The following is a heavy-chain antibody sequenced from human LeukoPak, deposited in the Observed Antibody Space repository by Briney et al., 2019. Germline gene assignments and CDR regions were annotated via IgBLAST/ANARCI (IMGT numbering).Heavy chain of an antibody. J-gene: IGHJ6*02. V-gene: IGHV3-74*01. CDR1: GFTFSSYS. D-gene: IGHD3-9*01. Sequence: GGPLRLSCAASGFTFSSYSMNWVRQAPGKGLEWVSRISGDGRNINYADSVRGRFTTSRDNAKNTLYLQMNTLRVEDTAVYYCTRDLMDYDVSTGLHHYYMDVWGQGTTVTVSS. CDR3: TRDLMDYDVSTGLHHYYMDV. CDR2: ISGDGRNI.